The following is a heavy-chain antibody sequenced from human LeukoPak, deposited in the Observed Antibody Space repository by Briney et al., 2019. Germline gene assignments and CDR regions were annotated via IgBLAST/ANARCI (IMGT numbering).Heavy chain of an antibody. CDR2: ISYSGTA. CDR3: ARAAWRGSNSRDAFDI. CDR1: GGSISSGGDY. Sequence: SDTLSLTCTVSGGSISSGGDYWSWIRQHPGKGLEWIGYISYSGTAYYNASLKSRITISLDTSKKQFSLELNSVTAADTAVYYCARAAWRGSNSRDAFDIWGLGTVVTVSS. V-gene: IGHV4-31*03. D-gene: IGHD4/OR15-4a*01. J-gene: IGHJ3*02.